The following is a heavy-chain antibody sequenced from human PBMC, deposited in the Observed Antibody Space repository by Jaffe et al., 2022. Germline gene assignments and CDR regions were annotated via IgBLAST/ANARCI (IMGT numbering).Heavy chain of an antibody. V-gene: IGHV2-70*20. CDR2: IDWDDDK. CDR1: GFSLSTSGMC. J-gene: IGHJ5*02. D-gene: IGHD6-19*01. CDR3: ARIGHSSGCNWFDP. Sequence: QVTLRESGPALVKPTQTLTLTCTFSGFSLSTSGMCVSWVRQPPGKALEWLALIDWDDDKYYSTSLKTRLTISKDTSKNQVVLTMTNMDPVDTATYYCARIGHSSGCNWFDPWGQGTLVTVSS.